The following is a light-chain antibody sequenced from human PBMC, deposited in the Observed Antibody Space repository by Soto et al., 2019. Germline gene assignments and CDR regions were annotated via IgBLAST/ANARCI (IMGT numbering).Light chain of an antibody. Sequence: QSVLTQPPSVSGAPGQRVTISCTGSSSNIGAGYDVHWYQQLPGTAPKLLIYGNSNRPSGVPDIFSGSKSGTSASLAITGLQADDEADYYCQSYDSSMSGYVFGTGTKGTVL. V-gene: IGLV1-40*01. J-gene: IGLJ1*01. CDR1: SSNIGAGYD. CDR2: GNS. CDR3: QSYDSSMSGYV.